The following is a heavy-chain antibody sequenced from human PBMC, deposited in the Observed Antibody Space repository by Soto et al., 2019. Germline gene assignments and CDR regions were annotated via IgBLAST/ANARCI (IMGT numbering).Heavy chain of an antibody. Sequence: QVQLVESGGGVVQPGRSLRLSCAASGFTFSSYAMHWVRQAPGKGLEWVAVISYDGSNKYYADPVKGRFTISRDNSKNTLYLQMNSLRAEDTAVYYCARDGHGDYGYFQHWGQGTLVTVSS. D-gene: IGHD4-17*01. CDR1: GFTFSSYA. CDR3: ARDGHGDYGYFQH. V-gene: IGHV3-30-3*01. CDR2: ISYDGSNK. J-gene: IGHJ1*01.